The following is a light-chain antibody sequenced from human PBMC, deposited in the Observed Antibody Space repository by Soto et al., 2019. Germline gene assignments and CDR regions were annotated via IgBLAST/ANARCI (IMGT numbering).Light chain of an antibody. CDR3: HHRAKWPYT. J-gene: IGKJ2*01. Sequence: DIVLTQSPGTLSLSPGSRATLSCRASQNIDNYLLWFQQKPGQAPRLLIYDASNRASGIPARFSGSGSGTDFTLNISRLDTEDFAVYFCHHRAKWPYTFGQWTKREIK. CDR1: QNIDNY. CDR2: DAS. V-gene: IGKV3-11*01.